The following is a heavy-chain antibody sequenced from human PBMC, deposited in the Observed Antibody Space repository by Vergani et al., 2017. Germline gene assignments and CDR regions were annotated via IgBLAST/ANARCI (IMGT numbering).Heavy chain of an antibody. CDR2: INHSGST. CDR1: GGSFSGYY. V-gene: IGHV4-34*01. CDR3: ARGLHHLKWIQLDRVDYYYGMDV. J-gene: IGHJ6*02. D-gene: IGHD5-18*01. Sequence: QVQLQQWGAGLLKPSETLSLTCAVYGGSFSGYYWSWIRQPPGKGLEWIGEINHSGSTNYNPSLKSRVTISVDTSKNQFSLKLSSVTAADTAVYYCARGLHHLKWIQLDRVDYYYGMDVWGQGTTVTVSS.